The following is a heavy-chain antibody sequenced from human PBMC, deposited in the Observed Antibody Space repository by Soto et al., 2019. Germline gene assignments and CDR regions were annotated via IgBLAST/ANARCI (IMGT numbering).Heavy chain of an antibody. D-gene: IGHD6-19*01. V-gene: IGHV3-30*18. CDR3: AKDDQWLVHGQIDY. CDR2: ISYDGATK. CDR1: GFTFSSYG. Sequence: QVQLVESGGGVVQPGRSLRLSCAASGFTFSSYGIHWVRQAPGKGLEWVAVISYDGATKYYADSVKGRFTISRDNSKNILYLHMNSLRPEDTALYYCAKDDQWLVHGQIDYWGQGTLVTVSS. J-gene: IGHJ4*02.